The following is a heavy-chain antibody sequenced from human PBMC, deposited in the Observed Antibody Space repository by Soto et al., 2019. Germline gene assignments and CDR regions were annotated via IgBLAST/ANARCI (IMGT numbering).Heavy chain of an antibody. CDR1: GYTFTSYG. CDR2: ISAYNGNT. D-gene: IGHD1-26*01. V-gene: IGHV1-18*01. J-gene: IGHJ5*02. Sequence: ASVKVSCKASGYTFTSYGISWVRQAPGQGLEWMGWISAYNGNTNYAQKLQGRVTMTTDTSTSTVYMELRSLRSDDTAVYYCARVVGALGHWFDPWGQGTLVTVSS. CDR3: ARVVGALGHWFDP.